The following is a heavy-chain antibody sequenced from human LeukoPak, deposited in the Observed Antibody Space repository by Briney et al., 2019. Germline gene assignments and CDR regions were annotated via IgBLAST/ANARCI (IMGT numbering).Heavy chain of an antibody. V-gene: IGHV3-11*04. CDR3: ASASYDYGDFPDY. CDR1: GFTFSDYY. Sequence: GGSLRLSCAASGFTFSDYYMSWIRQAPGKGLEWVSYISSSGSTIYYADSVKGRFTISRDNAKNSLYLQMNSLRAEDTAVYYCASASYDYGDFPDYWGQGTLVTVSS. CDR2: ISSSGSTI. D-gene: IGHD4-17*01. J-gene: IGHJ4*02.